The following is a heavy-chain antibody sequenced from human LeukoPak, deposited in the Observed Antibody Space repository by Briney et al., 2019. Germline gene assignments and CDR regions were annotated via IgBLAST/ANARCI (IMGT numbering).Heavy chain of an antibody. J-gene: IGHJ4*02. D-gene: IGHD6-13*01. CDR3: AREAAAGTFYFDY. V-gene: IGHV4-4*07. CDR2: IYTSVST. Sequence: SETLSLTCIVSGDSISNYYWSWIRQPAGKGLEWIGRIYTSVSTNYNPSLKSRVTMSVATSKNQFSLKLTSVTAADTAVYYCAREAAAGTFYFDYWGQGTLVTVSS. CDR1: GDSISNYY.